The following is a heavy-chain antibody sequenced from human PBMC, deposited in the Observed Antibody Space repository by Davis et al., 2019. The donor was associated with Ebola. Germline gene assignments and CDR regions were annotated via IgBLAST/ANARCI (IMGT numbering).Heavy chain of an antibody. Sequence: GESLKISCAASGFTFTNYAIHWVRQAPGKGLEWVLVISYGDGNYRYYADSVKGRFTISRDNSKNMVNLQMNSLRPDDTAVYHCARAKTTSGVDLGGIYSMDVWGQGTTVTVSS. CDR3: ARAKTTSGVDLGGIYSMDV. D-gene: IGHD3-3*01. J-gene: IGHJ6*02. CDR2: ISYGDGNYR. CDR1: GFTFTNYA. V-gene: IGHV3-30-3*01.